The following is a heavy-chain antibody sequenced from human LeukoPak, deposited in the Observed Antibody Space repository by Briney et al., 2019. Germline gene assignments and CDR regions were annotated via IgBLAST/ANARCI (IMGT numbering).Heavy chain of an antibody. CDR3: ARDEERTYCYDSSGSPQGY. D-gene: IGHD3-22*01. CDR2: ISAYNGNT. Sequence: ASVKVSCTASGYTFTSYGISWVRQAPGQGLEWMGWISAYNGNTNYAQKLQGRVTMTTDTSTSTAYMELRSLRSDDTAVYYCARDEERTYCYDSSGSPQGYWGQGTLVTVSS. V-gene: IGHV1-18*01. CDR1: GYTFTSYG. J-gene: IGHJ4*02.